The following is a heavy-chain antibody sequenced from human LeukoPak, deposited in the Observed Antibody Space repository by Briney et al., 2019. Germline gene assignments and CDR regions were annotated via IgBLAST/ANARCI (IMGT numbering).Heavy chain of an antibody. CDR2: INHSGST. J-gene: IGHJ4*02. Sequence: SETLSLTCAVYGGSFSGYYWSWIRQPPGKGLEWIGEINHSGSTNYNPSLKSRVTISVDTSKNQLSLKVNSVTAADTAVYYCARGGRTGITMADWGQGILVTVSS. CDR3: ARGGRTGITMAD. D-gene: IGHD3-10*01. CDR1: GGSFSGYY. V-gene: IGHV4-34*01.